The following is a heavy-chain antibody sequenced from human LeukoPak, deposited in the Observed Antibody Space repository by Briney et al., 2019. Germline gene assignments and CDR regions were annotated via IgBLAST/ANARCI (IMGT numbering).Heavy chain of an antibody. CDR3: VAKDPFEMTWES. V-gene: IGHV3-13*01. Sequence: GGSLRLSCAASGSIISRYDMHWVRQATGKGLGWVSVIGAAGDTYYSGSVKGRLTISRGTAKNSVYLQMNGLRAGDTAVYYCVAKDPFEMTWESWGQGTLVTVSS. CDR1: GSIISRYD. D-gene: IGHD3-9*01. CDR2: IGAAGDT. J-gene: IGHJ4*02.